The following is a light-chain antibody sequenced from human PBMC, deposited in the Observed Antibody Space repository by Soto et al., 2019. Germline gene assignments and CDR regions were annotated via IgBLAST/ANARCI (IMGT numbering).Light chain of an antibody. V-gene: IGLV2-8*01. CDR1: SSDVGGYNY. CDR2: EVS. J-gene: IGLJ2*01. Sequence: QSALTQPPSASGSPGQSVTISCTGTSSDVGGYNYVSWYQQHPGKAPKLMIYEVSKRPSGVPDRFSGSKSCNTASLTVSGLQAEDEADYYYSSYAGSNNSGVFGGGTKVTVL. CDR3: SSYAGSNNSGV.